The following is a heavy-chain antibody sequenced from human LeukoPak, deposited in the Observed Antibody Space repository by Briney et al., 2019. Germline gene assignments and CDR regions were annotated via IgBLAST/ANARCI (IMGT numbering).Heavy chain of an antibody. J-gene: IGHJ4*02. D-gene: IGHD6-19*01. CDR1: GGSMSSDY. CDR2: IHNSGST. Sequence: PSETLSLTCTVSGGSMSSDYWSWIRQPPGKGLEWIGYIHNSGSTNYNPSLNSRVTMSVDTSKNQFSLNLTSVTAADTAVYYCARQSSGCYDFWGQGTLVTVSS. V-gene: IGHV4-59*01. CDR3: ARQSSGCYDF.